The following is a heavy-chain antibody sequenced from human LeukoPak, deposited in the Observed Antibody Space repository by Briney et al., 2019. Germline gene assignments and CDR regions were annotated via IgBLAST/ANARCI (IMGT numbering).Heavy chain of an antibody. D-gene: IGHD5-12*01. Sequence: GGSLRLSCAASGFTFSSYSMNWVRQAPGKGLEWVALISYDGTNKYFADSVKGRFTISRDNSKNTLYLQMNSLRAGDTAVYYCASARALYGYSGYDEPYFDYWGQGTLVTVSS. CDR1: GFTFSSYS. V-gene: IGHV3-30*03. CDR2: ISYDGTNK. CDR3: ASARALYGYSGYDEPYFDY. J-gene: IGHJ4*02.